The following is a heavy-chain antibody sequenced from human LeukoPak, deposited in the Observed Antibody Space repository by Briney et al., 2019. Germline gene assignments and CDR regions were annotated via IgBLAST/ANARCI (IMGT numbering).Heavy chain of an antibody. J-gene: IGHJ4*02. Sequence: SETLSLTCTVSGGSVSSGSYYWSWIRQPPGKGLEWIGYIYSSGSTNYKPSLKSRVTILKDTSKNQFSLKLTSVTAADTAAYYCARGSSISWSPYYFEYWGQGTLVTVSS. CDR1: GGSVSSGSYY. V-gene: IGHV4-61*01. CDR3: ARGSSISWSPYYFEY. D-gene: IGHD6-13*01. CDR2: IYSSGST.